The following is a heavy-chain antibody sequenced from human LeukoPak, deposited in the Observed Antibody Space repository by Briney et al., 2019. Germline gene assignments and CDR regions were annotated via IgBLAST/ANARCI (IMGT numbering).Heavy chain of an antibody. CDR2: IWYDGSNK. J-gene: IGHJ4*02. Sequence: GGSLRLSCAASGFTFSSYGMHWVRQAPGKGLEWVAVIWYDGSNKYYADSVKGRFTISRDNSKNTLYLQKNSLRAEDTAVYYCAKDMYYYDSSTTPGYWGQGTLVTVSS. D-gene: IGHD3-22*01. V-gene: IGHV3-33*06. CDR1: GFTFSSYG. CDR3: AKDMYYYDSSTTPGY.